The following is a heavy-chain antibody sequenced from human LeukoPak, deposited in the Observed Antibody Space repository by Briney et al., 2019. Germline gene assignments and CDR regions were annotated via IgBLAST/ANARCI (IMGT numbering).Heavy chain of an antibody. Sequence: PGGSLRLSCAASGFTFSSYSMNWVRQAPGKGLEWVSSISSSSSNIYYADSVKGRFTISRDNAKNSLYLQMNGLRDEDTAVYYCARDQSDYYGSGSYSEGSYWGQGTLVTVSS. CDR2: ISSSSSNI. J-gene: IGHJ4*02. V-gene: IGHV3-48*02. D-gene: IGHD3-10*01. CDR1: GFTFSSYS. CDR3: ARDQSDYYGSGSYSEGSY.